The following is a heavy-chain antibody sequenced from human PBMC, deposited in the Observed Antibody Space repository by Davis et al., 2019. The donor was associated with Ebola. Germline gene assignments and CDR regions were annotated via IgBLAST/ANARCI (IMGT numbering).Heavy chain of an antibody. D-gene: IGHD2-21*02. J-gene: IGHJ6*02. V-gene: IGHV3-13*01. CDR3: ARARGDRYYYYYYGMDV. CDR1: GFTFSSYD. CDR2: IGTAGDT. Sequence: GASLKISCAASGFTFSSYDLHWVRQATGKGLEWVSAIGTAGDTYYPGSVKGRFTISRENAKNSLYLQMNSLRAGDTAVYYCARARGDRYYYYYYGMDVWGQGTTVTVSS.